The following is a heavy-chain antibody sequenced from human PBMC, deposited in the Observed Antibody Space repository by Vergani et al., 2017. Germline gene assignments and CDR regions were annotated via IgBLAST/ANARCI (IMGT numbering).Heavy chain of an antibody. J-gene: IGHJ6*03. CDR1: GGSFTSYH. V-gene: IGHV4-34*01. D-gene: IGHD4-11*01. Sequence: QVQLQQWGGGLLKPSETLSLTCVVNGGSFTSYHWTWIRQSPGEGLEWVGDIDHTGRPDYNPSLKSLLTMSVDKSRNHFSLTLNSLTATDTAIYFCARVNTETNGHLYYYYYMDVWGQGTAVTVS. CDR3: ARVNTETNGHLYYYYYMDV. CDR2: IDHTGRP.